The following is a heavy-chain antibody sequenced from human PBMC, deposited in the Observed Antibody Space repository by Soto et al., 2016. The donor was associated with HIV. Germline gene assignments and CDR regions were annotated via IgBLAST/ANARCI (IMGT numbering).Heavy chain of an antibody. CDR1: GFDFSTYA. Sequence: EVQLLESGGGLVQPGGSLRLSCAASGFDFSTYAMSWVRQAPGKGLEWVSAISGSGVFSTYYADSVKGRFTISRDDSKNTLYLQMNSLRAEDTAIYYCAKDVSWRLLGDYRFDYWGQGTLVSVSS. V-gene: IGHV3-23*01. CDR3: AKDVSWRLLGDYRFDY. D-gene: IGHD1-26*01. CDR2: ISGSGVFST. J-gene: IGHJ4*02.